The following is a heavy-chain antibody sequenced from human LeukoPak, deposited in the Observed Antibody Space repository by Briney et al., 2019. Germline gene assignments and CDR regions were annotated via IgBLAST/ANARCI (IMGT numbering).Heavy chain of an antibody. CDR1: GLMFSRAG. Sequence: GGSLRLSCSAAGLMFSRAGMHWVRQTRGKGLQWVAFIRHDGSAEYYADSVKGRFTISRDNSRNTVSLQMNSLKTDDTALYYCAKDKGNYFFDYWGQGTLVTVSS. J-gene: IGHJ4*02. CDR3: AKDKGNYFFDY. D-gene: IGHD2/OR15-2a*01. CDR2: IRHDGSAE. V-gene: IGHV3-30*02.